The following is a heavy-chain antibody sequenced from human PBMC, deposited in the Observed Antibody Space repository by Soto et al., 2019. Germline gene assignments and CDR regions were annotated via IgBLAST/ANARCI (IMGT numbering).Heavy chain of an antibody. Sequence: QLQLQESGPGLVKPSETLSLTCTVSGGSISSSSYYWGWIRQPPGKGLEWIGSIYYSGSTYYNPSLKSRVTISVDTSKNQFSLKLSSVTAADTAVYYCAAPQLYYYYYMDVWGKGTTVTVSS. CDR2: IYYSGST. D-gene: IGHD2-2*01. CDR3: AAPQLYYYYYMDV. CDR1: GGSISSSSYY. V-gene: IGHV4-39*01. J-gene: IGHJ6*03.